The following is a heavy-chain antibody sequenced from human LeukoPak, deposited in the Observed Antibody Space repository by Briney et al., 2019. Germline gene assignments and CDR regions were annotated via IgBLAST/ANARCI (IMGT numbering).Heavy chain of an antibody. J-gene: IGHJ4*02. CDR1: GDTFTDHY. CDR2: ITPSGRGA. CDR3: ARQDEAGYYFDY. Sequence: ASLKVSCKASGDTFTDHYVQWVRQAPGQGLEWMGWITPSGRGANSAQKFQGRLTLSRDTSISTVYMELTRLTSDDTAIYYCARQDEAGYYFDYWGQGTLVTASS. V-gene: IGHV1-2*02.